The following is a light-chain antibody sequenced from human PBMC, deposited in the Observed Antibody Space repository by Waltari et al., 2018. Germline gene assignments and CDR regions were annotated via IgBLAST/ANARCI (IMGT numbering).Light chain of an antibody. CDR2: DVS. Sequence: QSALTQPASVSGSPGQSITLPCTRPSRDAGGSNHVSWYQQHPGKAPKRMIYDVSKRPSGVSNRFSGSKSGNTASLTISGLQAEDEADYYCSSYTSSSTYVFGTGTKVTVL. CDR1: SRDAGGSNH. V-gene: IGLV2-14*01. J-gene: IGLJ1*01. CDR3: SSYTSSSTYV.